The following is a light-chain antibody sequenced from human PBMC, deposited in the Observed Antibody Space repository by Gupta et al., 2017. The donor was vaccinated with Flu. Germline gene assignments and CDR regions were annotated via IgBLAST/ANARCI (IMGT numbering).Light chain of an antibody. CDR2: DVT. J-gene: IGLJ2*01. CDR1: SSDIGDYNY. V-gene: IGLV2-11*01. CDR3: CSFAGSYTLV. Sequence: QSALTQPRSVSGSPGQSVTISCTGTSSDIGDYNYVSWFQQHPGKAPKLIIYDVTKRSSGVPARFPGSKSGNTASLTISGLQAEDEADYHCCSFAGSYTLVFGGGTKLTVL.